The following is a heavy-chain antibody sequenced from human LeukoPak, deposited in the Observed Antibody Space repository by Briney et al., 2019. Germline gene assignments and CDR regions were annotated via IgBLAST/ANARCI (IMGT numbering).Heavy chain of an antibody. J-gene: IGHJ5*02. Sequence: GGSLRLSCAASGFTFSSYEMNWVRQAPGKGLEWASYISSSGSTIYYADSVKGRFTISRDNAKNSLYLQMNSLRAEDTAVYYCARNAGYSGYVWFDPWGQGTLVTVSS. V-gene: IGHV3-48*03. D-gene: IGHD5-12*01. CDR3: ARNAGYSGYVWFDP. CDR1: GFTFSSYE. CDR2: ISSSGSTI.